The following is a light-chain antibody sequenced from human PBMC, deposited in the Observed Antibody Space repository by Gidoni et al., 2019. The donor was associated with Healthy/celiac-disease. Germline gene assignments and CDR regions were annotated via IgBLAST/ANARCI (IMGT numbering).Light chain of an antibody. Sequence: DIQMTQSPSSLSASVGDRVTITCRARQGISNYLGWYQQKPGKVPKLLIYAASTLQSGVPSRFSGSGSGTNFTLTISSLQPEDVATYYCQKYNRAPPWTFGQGTKVEIK. CDR3: QKYNRAPPWT. V-gene: IGKV1-27*01. CDR2: AAS. J-gene: IGKJ1*01. CDR1: QGISNY.